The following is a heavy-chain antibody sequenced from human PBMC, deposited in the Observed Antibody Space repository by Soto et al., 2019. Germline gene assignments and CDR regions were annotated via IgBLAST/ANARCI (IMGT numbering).Heavy chain of an antibody. CDR3: AREGGNRYYYYGMDV. CDR2: TSYRSKWYN. Sequence: SQTLSLTCDISGDSVSSNSAAWNWXRQXXSRCLEWLGRTSYRSKWYNDYAVSVKSRITINPDTSKNQFSLQLNSVTPEDTAVYYCAREGGNRYYYYGMDVWGQGTTVTVS. V-gene: IGHV6-1*01. CDR1: GDSVSSNSAA. J-gene: IGHJ6*02. D-gene: IGHD1-26*01.